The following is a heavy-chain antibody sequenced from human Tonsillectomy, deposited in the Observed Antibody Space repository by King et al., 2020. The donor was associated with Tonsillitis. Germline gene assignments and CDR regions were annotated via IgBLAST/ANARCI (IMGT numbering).Heavy chain of an antibody. Sequence: VKLVESGGGLVQPGGSLRLSCAASGFTFSTYAMSWVRQAPGKGLEWVSAISGDGGSTYYAVSMKGRFTISRDNSKNTLYLQMNSLRAEDTAVYYCAKRQGAAAAGFFFDYWGQGTLVTVSS. CDR1: GFTFSTYA. CDR3: AKRQGAAAAGFFFDY. CDR2: ISGDGGST. J-gene: IGHJ4*02. V-gene: IGHV3-23*04. D-gene: IGHD6-13*01.